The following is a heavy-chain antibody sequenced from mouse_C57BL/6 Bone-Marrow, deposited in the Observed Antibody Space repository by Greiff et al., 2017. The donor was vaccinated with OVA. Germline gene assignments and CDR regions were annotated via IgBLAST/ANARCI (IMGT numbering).Heavy chain of an antibody. CDR3: ARYDYDAMDY. CDR2: IRNKANGYTT. CDR1: GFTFTDYY. Sequence: EVKLMESGGGLVQPGGSLSLSCAASGFTFTDYYMSWVRQPPGKALEWLGFIRNKANGYTTEYSASVKGRFTISRDNSQSILYLQMNALRAEDSATYYCARYDYDAMDYWGQGTSVTVSS. V-gene: IGHV7-3*01. J-gene: IGHJ4*01.